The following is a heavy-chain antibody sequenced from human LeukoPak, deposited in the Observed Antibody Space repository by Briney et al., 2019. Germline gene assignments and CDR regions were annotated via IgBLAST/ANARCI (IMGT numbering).Heavy chain of an antibody. CDR1: GYTFTSYD. V-gene: IGHV1-8*03. CDR3: ARGSYSSGNDAFDI. D-gene: IGHD6-19*01. J-gene: IGHJ3*02. CDR2: MNPNSGNT. Sequence: ASVKVSCKASGYTFTSYDINWVRQATGQGLEWMGWMNPNSGNTGYAQKFQGRVTITRNTSISTAYMELSSLRSEDTAVYYCARGSYSSGNDAFDIWGQGTMVTVSS.